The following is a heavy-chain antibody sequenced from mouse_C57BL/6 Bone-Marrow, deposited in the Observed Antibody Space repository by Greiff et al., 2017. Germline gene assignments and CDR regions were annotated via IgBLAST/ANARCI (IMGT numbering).Heavy chain of an antibody. Sequence: EVHLVESGGDLVKPGGSLKLSCAASGFTFSSYGMSWVRQTPDKRLEWVATISSGGSYTYYPDSVKGRFTISRDNAKNTLYLQMSSLKSEDTAMYYCARRRLAWFVYWGQGTLVTVSA. D-gene: IGHD2-2*01. CDR3: ARRRLAWFVY. CDR2: ISSGGSYT. J-gene: IGHJ3*01. CDR1: GFTFSSYG. V-gene: IGHV5-6*01.